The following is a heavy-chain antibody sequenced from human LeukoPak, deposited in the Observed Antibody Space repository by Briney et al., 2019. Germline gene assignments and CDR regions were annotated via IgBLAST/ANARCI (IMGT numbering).Heavy chain of an antibody. CDR1: GYTFTSYA. J-gene: IGHJ4*02. V-gene: IGHV7-4-1*02. D-gene: IGHD3-10*01. CDR2: INTNTGNP. CDR3: ALLLWFGDNYNGFDY. Sequence: GASVKVSCKASGYTFTSYAMNWVRQAPGQGLEWMGWINTNTGNPTYAQGFTGRFVFSLDTSVSTAYLQISSLKAEDTAVYYCALLLWFGDNYNGFDYWGQGTLVTVSS.